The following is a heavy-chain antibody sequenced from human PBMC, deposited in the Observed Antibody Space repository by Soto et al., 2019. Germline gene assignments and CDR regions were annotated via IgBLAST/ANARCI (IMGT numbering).Heavy chain of an antibody. V-gene: IGHV3-72*01. Sequence: EVQLVESGGGLVQPGGSLRLSCAGSGFIFSDYYIDWVRQAPGKGLEWVGRSRDKGNSYSTDYAASVKGRFTVSRDASKNTLYLQMNSLKTEDTALYYFTRSITGTTSFDYWGQGTRVTVSS. CDR3: TRSITGTTSFDY. J-gene: IGHJ4*02. CDR2: SRDKGNSYST. D-gene: IGHD1-20*01. CDR1: GFIFSDYY.